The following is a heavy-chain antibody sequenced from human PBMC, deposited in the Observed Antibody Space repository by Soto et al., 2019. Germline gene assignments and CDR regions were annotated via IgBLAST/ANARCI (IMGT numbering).Heavy chain of an antibody. J-gene: IGHJ5*02. CDR1: GDSIISSDFY. CDR3: ARHSLALRKNNWFDP. D-gene: IGHD3-3*02. V-gene: IGHV4-39*01. Sequence: SETLSLTCTVSGDSIISSDFYWGWGRQHPGKGLEWIGSIFYLGSSYYNPSLKSRVTMSVDTSKNQFSPRLRSVTAADTALYFCARHSLALRKNNWFDPWGQGIMVTVSS. CDR2: IFYLGSS.